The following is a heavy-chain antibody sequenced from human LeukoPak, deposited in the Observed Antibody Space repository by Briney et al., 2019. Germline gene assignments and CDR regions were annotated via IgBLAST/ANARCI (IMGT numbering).Heavy chain of an antibody. CDR2: ISGSGGST. D-gene: IGHD3-22*01. CDR1: GFTFSSYA. V-gene: IGHV3-23*01. J-gene: IGHJ4*02. CDR3: AKDYYDSSGYPFDY. Sequence: GGSLRLSCAASGFTFSSYAMSWVRQAPGKGLEWVSAISGSGGSTYYADSVKGRFTISRDNSKNSLYLQMNSLRAEDTAVYYCAKDYYDSSGYPFDYWGQGTLVTVSS.